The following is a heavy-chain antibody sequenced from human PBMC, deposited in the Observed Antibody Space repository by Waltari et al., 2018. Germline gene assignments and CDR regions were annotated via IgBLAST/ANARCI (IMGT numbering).Heavy chain of an antibody. J-gene: IGHJ5*02. CDR2: ISYDGSNK. CDR3: AKLGIIRDWFDP. CDR1: GFTFSSYA. V-gene: IGHV3-30*18. Sequence: QVQLVESGGGVVQPGRSLSLSCAASGFTFSSYAMHWVRQAPGKGLEWVAVISYDGSNKYYADSVKGRFTISRDNSKNTLYLQMNSLRAEDTAVYYCAKLGIIRDWFDPWGQGTLVTVSS. D-gene: IGHD1-20*01.